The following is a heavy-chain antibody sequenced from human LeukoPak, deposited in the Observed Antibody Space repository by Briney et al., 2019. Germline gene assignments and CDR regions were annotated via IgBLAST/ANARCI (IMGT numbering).Heavy chain of an antibody. J-gene: IGHJ4*02. CDR3: ARVKMTSITSHDY. Sequence: PSETLFLTCTVSGDSISNYYWSWIRQPAGKGLEWIGHIYTSGSTNYNPSLKSRVTMSVDTSKNQFSLKLKSVTAADTAVYYCARVKMTSITSHDYWGQGTLVTVSS. CDR1: GDSISNYY. V-gene: IGHV4-4*07. D-gene: IGHD2-21*02. CDR2: IYTSGST.